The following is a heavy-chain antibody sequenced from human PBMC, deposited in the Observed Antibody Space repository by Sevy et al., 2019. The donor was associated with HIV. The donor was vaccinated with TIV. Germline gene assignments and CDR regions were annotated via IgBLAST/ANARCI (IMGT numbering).Heavy chain of an antibody. CDR3: ARDLVRGSGWYAYFQH. Sequence: GESLKISCAASGFTFSSYSMNWVRQAPGKGLEWVSSISSSSSYIYYADSVKGRFTISRDNAKNSLYLQMNSLRAEDTAVYYCARDLVRGSGWYAYFQHWGQGTLVTVSS. V-gene: IGHV3-21*01. CDR2: ISSSSSYI. D-gene: IGHD6-19*01. CDR1: GFTFSSYS. J-gene: IGHJ1*01.